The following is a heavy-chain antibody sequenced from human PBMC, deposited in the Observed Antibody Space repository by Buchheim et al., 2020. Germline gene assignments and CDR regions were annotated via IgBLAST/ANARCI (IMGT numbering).Heavy chain of an antibody. CDR2: MSYDGTKK. Sequence: QVQLVESGGGAVQPGWSLRLSCGASGFAFTNYGMHWVRQAPGKGLEWVAVMSYDGTKKFYLDSVKGRFTISRDNSKNMVYLQMNSLRAEDTAVYYCAKDRYYYDSSGYYSLDYYYYGMDVWGQGTT. V-gene: IGHV3-30*18. CDR3: AKDRYYYDSSGYYSLDYYYYGMDV. CDR1: GFAFTNYG. J-gene: IGHJ6*02. D-gene: IGHD3-22*01.